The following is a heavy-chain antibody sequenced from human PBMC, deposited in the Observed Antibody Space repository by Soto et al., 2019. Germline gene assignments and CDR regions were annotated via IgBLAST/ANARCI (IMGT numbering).Heavy chain of an antibody. V-gene: IGHV1-69*13. CDR3: ARDGGSVGATGFYYYYYGMDV. Sequence: GASVKVSCKASGGTFSSYAISWVRQAPGQGLEWMGGIIPIFGTANYAQKFQGRVTITADESTSTAYMELSSLRSEDTAVYYCARDGGSVGATGFYYYYYGMDVWGQGTTVTV. J-gene: IGHJ6*02. CDR2: IIPIFGTA. CDR1: GGTFSSYA. D-gene: IGHD1-26*01.